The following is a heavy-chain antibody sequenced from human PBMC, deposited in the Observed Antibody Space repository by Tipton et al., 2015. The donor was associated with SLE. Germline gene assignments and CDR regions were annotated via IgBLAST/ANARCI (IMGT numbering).Heavy chain of an antibody. D-gene: IGHD2-2*02. Sequence: TLSLTCTVSGGSISKSSHYWGWIRQPPGKGLEWIGSVYFSGVTYYNPSLKSRVSILVDTSKNQFSLKLSSVTAADTAVYYCARGPRQPAVVVPAAITYYFYYMDVWGKGTTVTVSS. J-gene: IGHJ6*03. V-gene: IGHV4-39*07. CDR1: GGSISKSSHY. CDR3: ARGPRQPAVVVPAAITYYFYYMDV. CDR2: VYFSGVT.